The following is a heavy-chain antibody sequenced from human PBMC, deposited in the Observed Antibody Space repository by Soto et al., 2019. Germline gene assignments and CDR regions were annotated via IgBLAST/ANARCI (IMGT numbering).Heavy chain of an antibody. Sequence: EVQLLESGGGLVQPGGSLRLSCAASGFTFSSYAMSWVRQAPGKGLEWVSAISGSGGSTYYADSVKGRFTISRDNSKNTLYLQMNSLRPEDTAVYYCAREVVLTEWYFDNWSQGILVTVSS. CDR1: GFTFSSYA. CDR2: ISGSGGST. V-gene: IGHV3-23*01. CDR3: AREVVLTEWYFDN. J-gene: IGHJ4*02. D-gene: IGHD2-21*01.